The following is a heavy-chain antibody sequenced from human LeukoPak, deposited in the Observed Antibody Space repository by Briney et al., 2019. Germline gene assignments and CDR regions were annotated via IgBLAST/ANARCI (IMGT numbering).Heavy chain of an antibody. CDR2: IYHSGST. CDR3: ARLSYDFWSGWHRWGAFDI. V-gene: IGHV4-30-2*01. Sequence: SETLSLTCTVSGGSISSGGYYWSWIRQPPGKGLEWIGYIYHSGSTYYNPSLKSRVTISVDRSKNQFSLKLSSVTAADTAVYYCARLSYDFWSGWHRWGAFDIWGQGTMVTVSS. CDR1: GGSISSGGYY. J-gene: IGHJ3*02. D-gene: IGHD3-3*01.